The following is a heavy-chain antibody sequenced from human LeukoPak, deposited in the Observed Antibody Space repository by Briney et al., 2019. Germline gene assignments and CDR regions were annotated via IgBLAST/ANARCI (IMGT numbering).Heavy chain of an antibody. V-gene: IGHV4-34*01. CDR1: GGSFSGYY. CDR2: INHSGSI. Sequence: KPSETLSVTCAVYGGSFSGYYWGWIRQPPGKGLEWIGEINHSGSISYNPSLKSRVTISLDTSKNQFSLKLSSVTAADTAVYYCAGGDYHGSESYANYWGQGTLVTVSS. J-gene: IGHJ4*02. CDR3: AGGDYHGSESYANY. D-gene: IGHD3-10*01.